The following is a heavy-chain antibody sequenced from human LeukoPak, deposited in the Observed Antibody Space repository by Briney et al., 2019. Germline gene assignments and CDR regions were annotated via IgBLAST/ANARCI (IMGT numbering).Heavy chain of an antibody. CDR3: ARWGSSGWYCDP. Sequence: ASVKVSFKSSGYPFTSYDINWVRQATAPGFELMGLMNPNSGTTAHAQKFQARVTMTRNTAISTAYMDLRSLSSEDTAVYYCARWGSSGWYCDPWGQGTLVTVSS. V-gene: IGHV1-8*01. CDR1: GYPFTSYD. CDR2: MNPNSGTT. J-gene: IGHJ5*02. D-gene: IGHD6-19*01.